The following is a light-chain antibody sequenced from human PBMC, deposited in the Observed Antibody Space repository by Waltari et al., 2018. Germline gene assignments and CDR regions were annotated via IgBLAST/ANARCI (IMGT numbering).Light chain of an antibody. CDR3: QQTYSNFRT. CDR2: AAS. CDR1: QRISSY. V-gene: IGKV1-39*01. Sequence: DIQMTQSPSSLSASVGDSVTIACRARQRISSYLNWYQQKPGQAPKLLIYAASSLESGVPSRFSGSGFVTDFTLTINSLQPEDFAVYYCQQTYSNFRTFGQGTKVDVK. J-gene: IGKJ1*01.